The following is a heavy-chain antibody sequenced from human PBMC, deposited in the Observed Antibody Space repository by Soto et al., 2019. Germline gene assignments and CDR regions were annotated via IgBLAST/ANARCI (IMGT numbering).Heavy chain of an antibody. Sequence: PSETLSLTCTVSGGSIGSYYWSWIRQPAGKALEWIGRIYTSGTTNYNPSLKSRVTILLDTSKNQFSLDLSSVTDADTAVYYCAREGSSGFGMDVWGQGTTVTVS. D-gene: IGHD6-25*01. CDR3: AREGSSGFGMDV. V-gene: IGHV4-4*07. CDR2: IYTSGTT. J-gene: IGHJ6*02. CDR1: GGSIGSYY.